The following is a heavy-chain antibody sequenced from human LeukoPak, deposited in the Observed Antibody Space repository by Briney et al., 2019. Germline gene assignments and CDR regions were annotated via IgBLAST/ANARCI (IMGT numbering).Heavy chain of an antibody. V-gene: IGHV4-59*08. CDR2: IYYSGST. CDR3: ARRAYSSGFDYIDY. J-gene: IGHJ4*02. D-gene: IGHD6-19*01. CDR1: GGSISSYY. Sequence: SETLSLTCTVSGGSISSYYWSWIRQPPGKGLELIGFIYYSGSTSYNPSHKSRVTISVDKSKSQFSLKLSSVIAADTAVYYCARRAYSSGFDYIDYWGQETLVTVSS.